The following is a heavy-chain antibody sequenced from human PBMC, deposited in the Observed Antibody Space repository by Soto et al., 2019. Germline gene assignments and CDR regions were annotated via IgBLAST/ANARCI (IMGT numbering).Heavy chain of an antibody. J-gene: IGHJ3*02. CDR2: ISGNNGNT. Sequence: QVQLVQSGAEVKKPGASVKVSCKASGYAFTGYGITWVRQAPGQGLEWLGWISGNNGNTNYAQKLQGRVTMTPDTATSTAYMELRSLRSDDTAVYCCAKIPAFDVHGFDSWGPGTVVTVSA. D-gene: IGHD3-3*02. V-gene: IGHV1-18*01. CDR3: AKIPAFDVHGFDS. CDR1: GYAFTGYG.